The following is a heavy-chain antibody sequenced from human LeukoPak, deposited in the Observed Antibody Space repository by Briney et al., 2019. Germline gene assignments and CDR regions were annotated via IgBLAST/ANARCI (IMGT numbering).Heavy chain of an antibody. CDR1: GFTFDDYA. CDR3: AKEEVPGEGNYFDY. Sequence: GGSLRLSCAASGFTFDDYAMHWVRQAPGKGLEWVSGISWNSDSIGYADSVKGRFTISRDNAKNSLYLQMNSLRAEDTALYYCAKEEVPGEGNYFDYWGQGTLVTVSS. D-gene: IGHD3-10*01. J-gene: IGHJ4*02. CDR2: ISWNSDSI. V-gene: IGHV3-9*01.